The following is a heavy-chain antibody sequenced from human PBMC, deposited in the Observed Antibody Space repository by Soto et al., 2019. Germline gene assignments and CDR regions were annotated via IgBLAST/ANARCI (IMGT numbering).Heavy chain of an antibody. CDR2: IIPVSGAA. Sequence: QVQLVQSGAEVKKPGSSVKVSCKASGGTFGSYAFSWVRQAPGQGLEWMGGIIPVSGAAHYAQKFQGRVTITSDESTSTAHMELSSPSSQDTAVYYCATALGCRSTSCTLDYWGQGTRVIVSS. V-gene: IGHV1-69*01. CDR1: GGTFGSYA. CDR3: ATALGCRSTSCTLDY. D-gene: IGHD2-2*01. J-gene: IGHJ4*02.